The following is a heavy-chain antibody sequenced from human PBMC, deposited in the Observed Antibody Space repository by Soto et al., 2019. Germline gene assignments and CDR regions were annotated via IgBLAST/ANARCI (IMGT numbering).Heavy chain of an antibody. CDR1: GFTVSSHY. CDR2: IYGAGST. J-gene: IGHJ6*02. V-gene: IGHV3-53*01. D-gene: IGHD6-13*01. CDR3: ARAGLSSSLDV. Sequence: GGSLRLSCAASGFTVSSHYMTWVRQAPGKGLEWVSVIYGAGSTYYADSVKGRFTISRDNSKNTLYLQMNSLRAGDTAVYYCARAGLSSSLDVWGQGTTVTVSS.